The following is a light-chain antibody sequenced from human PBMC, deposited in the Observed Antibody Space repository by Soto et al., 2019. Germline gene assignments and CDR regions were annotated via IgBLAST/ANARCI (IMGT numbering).Light chain of an antibody. Sequence: QSVLTQPPSVSGAPGRRVTISCTGSSSNIGAGYDVHWYLQLPGTAPKLLIFADINRPSGVPDRFSASKSGSSASLAITGLQAEDEADYYCQSYDSSLGAYVFGTGTKVTVL. CDR3: QSYDSSLGAYV. CDR1: SSNIGAGYD. CDR2: ADI. V-gene: IGLV1-40*01. J-gene: IGLJ1*01.